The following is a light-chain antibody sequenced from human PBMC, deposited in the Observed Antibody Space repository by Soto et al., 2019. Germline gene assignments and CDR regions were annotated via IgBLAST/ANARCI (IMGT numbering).Light chain of an antibody. J-gene: IGKJ2*01. CDR3: QLYDTSPPGYT. Sequence: EIVLTQSPGTLSLSPGERATLSFRASQSVSSTYLAWYQQKPGQAPRLLIYGASTRATGIEARFSGSGSGTDFILSISRLEPEDFGVYHCQLYDTSPPGYTFAQGTKLEI. V-gene: IGKV3-20*01. CDR2: GAS. CDR1: QSVSSTY.